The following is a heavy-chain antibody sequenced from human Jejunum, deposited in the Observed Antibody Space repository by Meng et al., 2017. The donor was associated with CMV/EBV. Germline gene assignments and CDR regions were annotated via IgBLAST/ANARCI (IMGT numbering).Heavy chain of an antibody. V-gene: IGHV3-21*01. CDR3: ARAIDYGDPNWFDP. Sequence: GIVFSTYSMNWVRQAPGKGLEWISFISRSSDTIYYADSVKGRFTISRDNAKNSVYLQMNRLRAEDTAVYYCARAIDYGDPNWFDPWGQGTLVTVSS. J-gene: IGHJ5*02. CDR1: GIVFSTYS. D-gene: IGHD4-17*01. CDR2: ISRSSDTI.